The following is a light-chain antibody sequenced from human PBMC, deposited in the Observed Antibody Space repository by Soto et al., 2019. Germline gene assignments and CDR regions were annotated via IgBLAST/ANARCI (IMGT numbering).Light chain of an antibody. V-gene: IGKV1-12*01. CDR1: QRIDTW. CDR2: TAS. CDR3: QQANSFPIT. Sequence: DIQMTQSPSILSASVGDRVTITCRASQRIDTWLAWYQQKPGTAPKLLIYTASSLQSGVPSRFSGSGSGTDFTLTISSLQPEDFATYYCQQANSFPITFGQGTRLEIK. J-gene: IGKJ5*01.